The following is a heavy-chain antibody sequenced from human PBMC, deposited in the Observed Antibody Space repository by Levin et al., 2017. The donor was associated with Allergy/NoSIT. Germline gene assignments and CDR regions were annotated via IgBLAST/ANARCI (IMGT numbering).Heavy chain of an antibody. CDR2: ISSSTSHI. Sequence: GESLKISCAASGFTFSTYSMNWLRQAPGKGLEWVSSISSSTSHIYYSDSVKGRFTISRDYAKNSLSLQMNDLRAEDTAVYYCARDRCNGTDCAYWYFDLWGRGSLVTVSS. CDR3: ARDRCNGTDCAYWYFDL. V-gene: IGHV3-21*01. CDR1: GFTFSTYS. D-gene: IGHD2/OR15-2a*01. J-gene: IGHJ2*01.